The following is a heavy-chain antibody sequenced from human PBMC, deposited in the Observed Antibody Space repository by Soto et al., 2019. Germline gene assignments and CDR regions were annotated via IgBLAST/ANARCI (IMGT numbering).Heavy chain of an antibody. V-gene: IGHV3-30*18. Sequence: GGSLRLSCAASGFTFSSYGMHWVRQAPGKGLEWVAVISYDGSNKYYADSVKGRFTISRDNSKNTLYLQMNSLRAEDTAVYYCAKVESKIVVVPAALDYWGQGTLVTVSS. CDR2: ISYDGSNK. J-gene: IGHJ4*02. CDR1: GFTFSSYG. D-gene: IGHD2-2*01. CDR3: AKVESKIVVVPAALDY.